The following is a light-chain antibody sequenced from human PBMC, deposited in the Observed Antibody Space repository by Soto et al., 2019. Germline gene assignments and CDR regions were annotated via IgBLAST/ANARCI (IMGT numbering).Light chain of an antibody. CDR3: QQYNNWPYT. Sequence: DIVMTQSPATLSVSPGARATLSCRPRQSVSSNLAWSQQKPGPAPRLLIYGASTRATGIPARFSGSGSGTEFTLTISSLQSEDFAVYYCQQYNNWPYTLGQGTKLEIK. CDR1: QSVSSN. V-gene: IGKV3-15*01. CDR2: GAS. J-gene: IGKJ2*01.